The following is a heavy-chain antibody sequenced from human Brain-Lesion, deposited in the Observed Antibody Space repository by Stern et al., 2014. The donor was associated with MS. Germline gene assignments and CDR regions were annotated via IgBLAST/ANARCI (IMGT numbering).Heavy chain of an antibody. CDR2: ITPFTGNT. V-gene: IGHV1-45*02. CDR3: AEGGSYGFVY. CDR1: GNTFTNRY. Sequence: VQLEESGAEVKKTGSSVKVSCQASGNTFTNRYLHWVRQAPGPALEWMGLITPFTGNTNYAQNFQDRVTITMDRSMSTAYMDLSSLRSDDTAIYFCAEGGSYGFVYWGQGTLVTVSS. D-gene: IGHD4-17*01. J-gene: IGHJ4*02.